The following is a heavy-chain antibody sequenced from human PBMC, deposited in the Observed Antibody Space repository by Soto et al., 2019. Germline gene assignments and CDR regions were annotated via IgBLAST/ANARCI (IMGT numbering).Heavy chain of an antibody. CDR2: ISSSSYI. CDR1: GFTFSSYS. CDR3: ARDLVGTAYYYDSSGYYLSG. V-gene: IGHV3-21*01. D-gene: IGHD3-22*01. Sequence: GGSLRLSCAASGFTFSSYSMNWVRQAPGKGLEWVSSISSSSYIYYSDSVKGRFTIPRDNAKNSLYLQMNSLRAEDTAVYYCARDLVGTAYYYDSSGYYLSGWGQGTLVTVSS. J-gene: IGHJ4*02.